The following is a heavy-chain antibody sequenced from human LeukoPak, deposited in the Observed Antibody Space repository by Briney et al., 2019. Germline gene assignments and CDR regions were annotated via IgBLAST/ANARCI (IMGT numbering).Heavy chain of an antibody. V-gene: IGHV3-66*04. CDR3: AKPRGGYYFDY. J-gene: IGHJ4*02. D-gene: IGHD3-3*01. CDR2: MYSEGGT. CDR1: GINVGSNY. Sequence: GGSLRLSCAASGINVGSNYMNWVRQAPGRGLEWVSVMYSEGGTNYADSVKGRFTISRDYLKNTLYLQMNSLRPEDTAVYYCAKPRGGYYFDYWGQGTLVTVSS.